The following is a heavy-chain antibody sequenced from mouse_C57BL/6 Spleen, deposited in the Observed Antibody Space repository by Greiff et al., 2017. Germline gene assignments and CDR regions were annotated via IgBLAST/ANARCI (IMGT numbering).Heavy chain of an antibody. V-gene: IGHV2-2*01. CDR2: IWSGGRT. Sequence: VQLQQSGPGLVQPSQSLSITCTASGFSLTSYGVPWVRQSPGRGLEWLGVIWSGGRTDYNAAFISRLSISKVNSTSHVFFNMNSLHADDTAIYDCDRGEGLRPWFAYWGQGTLVTVSA. CDR1: GFSLTSYG. D-gene: IGHD2-4*01. J-gene: IGHJ3*01. CDR3: DRGEGLRPWFAY.